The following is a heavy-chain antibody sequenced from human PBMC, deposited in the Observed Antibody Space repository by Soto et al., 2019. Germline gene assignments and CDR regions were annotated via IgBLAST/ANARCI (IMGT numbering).Heavy chain of an antibody. CDR3: ARAIVVAHTLYYGMDV. V-gene: IGHV4-30-4*01. D-gene: IGHD2-2*01. J-gene: IGHJ6*02. CDR1: GGSISSGDYY. CDR2: IYYSGST. Sequence: QVQLQESGPGLVKPSQTLSLTCTVSGGSISSGDYYWSWIRQPPGKGLEWIGYIYYSGSTYYNPSLKSRVTISVDTSKNQFSLKLSSVTAADTAVYYCARAIVVAHTLYYGMDVWGQGTTVTVSS.